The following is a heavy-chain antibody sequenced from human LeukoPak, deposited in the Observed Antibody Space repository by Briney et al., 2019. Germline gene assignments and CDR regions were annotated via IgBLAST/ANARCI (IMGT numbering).Heavy chain of an antibody. CDR2: IGTAGDT. Sequence: GGSLRLSCAASGFTFSSYDMHWVRQATGQGLEWVSAIGTAGDTYYPGSVKGRFTISRENAKNSLYLQMNSLRAGDTAVYYCARDKGQGIFDYWGQGTLVTVSS. CDR1: GFTFSSYD. V-gene: IGHV3-13*01. J-gene: IGHJ4*02. CDR3: ARDKGQGIFDY.